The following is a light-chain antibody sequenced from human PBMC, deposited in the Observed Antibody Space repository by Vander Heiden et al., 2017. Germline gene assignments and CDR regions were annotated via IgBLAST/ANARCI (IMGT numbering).Light chain of an antibody. CDR3: AAWDDSLSEV. Sequence: QSVLTQPPSASGTPGQRVTISCSGSSSNIGSNYVYWYQQLPGTAPKLLIYRNNQRHSGVPDRFSGSKSGTSASLAISGLRSEDEADYYCAAWDDSLSEVFGGGTKLTVL. CDR2: RNN. J-gene: IGLJ3*02. CDR1: SSNIGSNY. V-gene: IGLV1-47*01.